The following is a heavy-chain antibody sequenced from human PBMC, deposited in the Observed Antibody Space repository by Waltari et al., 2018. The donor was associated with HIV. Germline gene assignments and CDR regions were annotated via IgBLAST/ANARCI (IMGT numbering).Heavy chain of an antibody. D-gene: IGHD5-12*01. CDR2: IGNGGSPK. CDR3: ARETLGRGYENDY. Sequence: QVQLVESGGGLVKSGGSLTLSCAASGFTFSASYMGWIRQAPGKGLEWISYIGNGGSPKYYANSVKGRFTISRDNAENSLYLQMNSLRAEDTAVYYCARETLGRGYENDYWGQGTLVTVSS. CDR1: GFTFSASY. V-gene: IGHV3-11*01. J-gene: IGHJ4*02.